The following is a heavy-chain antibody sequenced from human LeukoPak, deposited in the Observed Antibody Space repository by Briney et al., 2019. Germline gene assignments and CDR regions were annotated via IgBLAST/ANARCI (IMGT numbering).Heavy chain of an antibody. J-gene: IGHJ6*02. Sequence: SETLSLTCAVYGGSFSGYYWSWIRQPPGKGLEWIGYIYYSGSTNYNPSLKSRVTISVDTSKNQFSLKLSSVTAADTAVYYCAREIVVVVAATQRHYYYYYGMDVWGQGTTVTVSS. CDR3: AREIVVVVAATQRHYYYYYGMDV. CDR2: IYYSGST. V-gene: IGHV4-59*01. D-gene: IGHD2-15*01. CDR1: GGSFSGYY.